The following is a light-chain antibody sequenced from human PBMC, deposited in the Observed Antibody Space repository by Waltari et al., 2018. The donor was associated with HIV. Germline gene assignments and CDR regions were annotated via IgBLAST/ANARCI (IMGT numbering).Light chain of an antibody. CDR1: ISNLGDNY. CDR2: ENN. CDR3: GTWDSRLSALV. Sequence: QSVLTQPTSVSAAPGQKVTISCSGSISNLGDNYLSWFQQLPGTAPKLLIHENNIRPSWIPDRFSGSKSGTSATLGITRLPTGDEADYYCGTWDSRLSALVFGGGTKLTVL. J-gene: IGLJ3*02. V-gene: IGLV1-51*02.